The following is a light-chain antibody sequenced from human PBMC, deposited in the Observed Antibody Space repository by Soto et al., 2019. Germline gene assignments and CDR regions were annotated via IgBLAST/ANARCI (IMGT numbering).Light chain of an antibody. V-gene: IGKV3-20*01. CDR1: QSVRSTL. J-gene: IGKJ2*01. CDR3: QQYHDSPMNT. CDR2: GAS. Sequence: ALPQSPDTLSLSPGDRATLSCRASQSVRSTLLAWYQQKPGQAPRLLIYGASNRAAGIPERFSGSASGTEFTLTISRLEPDDSAVYYCQQYHDSPMNTFGQGTKLQIK.